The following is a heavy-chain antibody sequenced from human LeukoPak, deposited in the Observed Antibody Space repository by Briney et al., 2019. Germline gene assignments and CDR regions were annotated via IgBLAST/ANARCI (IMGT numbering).Heavy chain of an antibody. Sequence: GASVKVSCKASGYTFTTYYMHWVRQAPGQGLEWMGIVNPGGDNTTHAQKFQGRVTMTKDTSTSAVHMELSSLRSEDTAVYYCARGSSYINPPDYWGQGTLVTVSS. D-gene: IGHD4-11*01. V-gene: IGHV1-46*01. CDR1: GYTFTTYY. CDR3: ARGSSYINPPDY. CDR2: VNPGGDNT. J-gene: IGHJ4*02.